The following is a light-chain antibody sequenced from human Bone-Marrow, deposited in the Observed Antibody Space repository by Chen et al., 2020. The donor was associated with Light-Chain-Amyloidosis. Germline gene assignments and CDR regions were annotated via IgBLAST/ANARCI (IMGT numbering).Light chain of an antibody. CDR3: PHASSLPYT. J-gene: IGKJ2*01. Sequence: DTQMTQSPSSVSASVGDRVTILRRASQPVSIWVTWYQQKPGQAPKVLIHGASKLQTGVPPRFSGSESGTESTRTSCRLQLQDFATYYCPHASSLPYTFGHGT. CDR1: QPVSIW. V-gene: IGKV1-12*01. CDR2: GAS.